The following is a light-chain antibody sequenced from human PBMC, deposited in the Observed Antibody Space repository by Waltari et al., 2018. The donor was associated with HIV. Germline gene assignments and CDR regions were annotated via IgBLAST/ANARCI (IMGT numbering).Light chain of an antibody. CDR3: QSYDSSLSGWV. Sequence: SVLTQPPSVSGAPGQRVTISCTGSSSTIGAGYDVPWYQQLPGTAPKLLIYGNSNRPSGVPDRFSGSKSGTSASLAITGLQAEDEADYYCQSYDSSLSGWVFGGGTKLTVL. V-gene: IGLV1-40*01. J-gene: IGLJ3*02. CDR2: GNS. CDR1: SSTIGAGYD.